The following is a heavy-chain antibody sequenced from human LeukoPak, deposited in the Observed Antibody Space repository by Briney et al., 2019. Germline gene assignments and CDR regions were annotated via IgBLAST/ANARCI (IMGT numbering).Heavy chain of an antibody. CDR3: ATRDMITFGGIDY. Sequence: PGGSLRLSCAASGFTFSSYAMSWVRQAPGKGLEWVSAISGSGGSTYYADSVKGRFTISRDNSKNTLYLQMNSLRAEDTAVYYCATRDMITFGGIDYWGQGTLVTVSS. J-gene: IGHJ4*02. V-gene: IGHV3-23*01. D-gene: IGHD3-16*01. CDR2: ISGSGGST. CDR1: GFTFSSYA.